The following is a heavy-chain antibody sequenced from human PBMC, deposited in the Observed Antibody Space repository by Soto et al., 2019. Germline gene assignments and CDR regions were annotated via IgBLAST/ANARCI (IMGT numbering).Heavy chain of an antibody. D-gene: IGHD3-3*01. CDR2: INGGNANT. CDR1: GYTFTSYA. CDR3: ARAEELIFGVVVIMDV. V-gene: IGHV1-3*01. Sequence: QVQLVQSGAEVKKPGAAVKLSCKTSGYTFTSYAVHWVRQAPGQRLEWMGWINGGNANTKYSHKFQDRVTITRDTSASTAYMELSSLTSEDTGVYYCARAEELIFGVVVIMDVWGRGTTVTVSS. J-gene: IGHJ6*04.